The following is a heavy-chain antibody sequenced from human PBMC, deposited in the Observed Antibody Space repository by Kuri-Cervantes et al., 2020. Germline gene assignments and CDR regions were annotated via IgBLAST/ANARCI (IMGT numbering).Heavy chain of an antibody. CDR3: ARPNWNGNYYYMDI. Sequence: ASVKVSCKASGYVFTSSGISWVRQAPGQGLEWMGWISTYNGDTNYAQKLQGRVTLTTDTSTSTAYLELRSLRSDDTAVYYCARPNWNGNYYYMDIWGKGTAVTVSS. CDR2: ISTYNGDT. V-gene: IGHV1-18*01. CDR1: GYVFTSSG. J-gene: IGHJ6*03. D-gene: IGHD1-1*01.